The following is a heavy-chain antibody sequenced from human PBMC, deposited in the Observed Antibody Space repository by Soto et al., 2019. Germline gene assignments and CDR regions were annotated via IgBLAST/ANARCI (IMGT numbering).Heavy chain of an antibody. D-gene: IGHD2-15*01. V-gene: IGHV4-4*02. J-gene: IGHJ4*02. CDR3: ARAPIGYCSGARCQIGIFDY. Sequence: PSETLSLTCAVSGGSISSSNWWSWVRQPPGKGLDWIGEIYHSGSINYNPSLKSRVTISVDKSKSQFSLQLSSVTAADTAVYYCARAPIGYCSGARCQIGIFDYWGQGALVTAPQ. CDR2: IYHSGSI. CDR1: GGSISSSNW.